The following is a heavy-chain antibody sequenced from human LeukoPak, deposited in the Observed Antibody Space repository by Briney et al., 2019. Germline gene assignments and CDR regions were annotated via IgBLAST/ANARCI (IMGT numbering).Heavy chain of an antibody. CDR3: ARVPLGYCSGGSCYYYYYYMDV. Sequence: GGSLRFSCAASGFTFSSYEMNWVRQAPGKGLEWVSYISSSGSTIYDADSVKGRFTISRDNAKNSLYLQMNSLRAEDTAVYYCARVPLGYCSGGSCYYYYYYMDVWGKGTTVTISS. J-gene: IGHJ6*03. CDR1: GFTFSSYE. D-gene: IGHD2-15*01. CDR2: ISSSGSTI. V-gene: IGHV3-48*03.